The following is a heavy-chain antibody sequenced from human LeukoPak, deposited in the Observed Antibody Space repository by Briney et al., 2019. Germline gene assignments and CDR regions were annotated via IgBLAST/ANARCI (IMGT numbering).Heavy chain of an antibody. D-gene: IGHD4/OR15-4a*01. Sequence: GGSLRHLRAASVFSHSKYGMNGVRHAPGKGLEGGLANSRSGERTYYAASVGRRFTISRDNSENTLFMQMNSLRADDTAVYFCARNRPAGYDYDYGFELQHWGQGTLVTVSS. CDR1: VFSHSKYG. CDR3: ARNRPAGYDYDYGFELQH. V-gene: IGHV3-23*01. J-gene: IGHJ1*01. CDR2: NSRSGERT.